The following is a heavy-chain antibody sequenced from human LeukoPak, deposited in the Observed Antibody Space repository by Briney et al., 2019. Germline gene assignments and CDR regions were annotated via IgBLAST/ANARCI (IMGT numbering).Heavy chain of an antibody. Sequence: GGSLRLSCVVSGFTFSNAWMSWIRQAPGKGLEWVSSIIVSGSRTYYADSVKGRFTISRDNSKNTLYLQMNSLRAEDTALYYCSKDPNGDYIGAFDMWGPGTLVTVSS. V-gene: IGHV3-23*01. CDR3: SKDPNGDYIGAFDM. CDR2: IIVSGSRT. D-gene: IGHD4-17*01. J-gene: IGHJ3*02. CDR1: GFTFSNAW.